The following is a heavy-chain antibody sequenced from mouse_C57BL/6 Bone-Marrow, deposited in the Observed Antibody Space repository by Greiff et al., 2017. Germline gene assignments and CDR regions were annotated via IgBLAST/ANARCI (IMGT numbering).Heavy chain of an antibody. V-gene: IGHV10-3*01. CDR2: IRSKSSNYAT. D-gene: IGHD2-3*01. CDR1: GFTFNTYA. Sequence: GGGLVQPKGSLKLSCAASGFTFNTYAMHWVRQAPGKGLEWVARIRSKSSNYATYYADSVKDRSTLSRDDSQSMHYLQLNKLTTENTAMYDCVRENDGDCEAWFAYWGQGTLVTVSA. J-gene: IGHJ3*01. CDR3: VRENDGDCEAWFAY.